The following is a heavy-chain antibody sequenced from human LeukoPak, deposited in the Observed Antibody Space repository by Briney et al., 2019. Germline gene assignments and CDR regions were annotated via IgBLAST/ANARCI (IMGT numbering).Heavy chain of an antibody. V-gene: IGHV1-18*01. J-gene: IGHJ6*04. CDR2: ISAYNGNT. CDR1: GYTFTSYG. CDR3: ARNQYSGSYSPRDGMDV. D-gene: IGHD1-26*01. Sequence: ASVKVSCKASGYTFTSYGISWVRQAPGQGLEWMGWISAYNGNTNYAQKLQGRVTMTTDTSTSTAYMELRSLRSDDTAVYYCARNQYSGSYSPRDGMDVWGKGTTITVSS.